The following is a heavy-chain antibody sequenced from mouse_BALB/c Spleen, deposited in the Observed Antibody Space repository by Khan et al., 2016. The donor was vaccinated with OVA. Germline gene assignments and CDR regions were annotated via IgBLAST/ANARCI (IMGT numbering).Heavy chain of an antibody. CDR3: VRNGDYYRNDGWFAY. CDR2: INPSNGYT. D-gene: IGHD2-14*01. Sequence: QVRLQQSGAELARPGASVKMSCKASGYTFTSYTIHWIKLRPGQGLEWIGYINPSNGYTNYNQKFKDKATLTADKSSTTAYMQLSSLTSDDYAVYNDVRNGDYYRNDGWFAYWGQGTLVTVSA. CDR1: GYTFTSYT. J-gene: IGHJ3*01. V-gene: IGHV1-4*01.